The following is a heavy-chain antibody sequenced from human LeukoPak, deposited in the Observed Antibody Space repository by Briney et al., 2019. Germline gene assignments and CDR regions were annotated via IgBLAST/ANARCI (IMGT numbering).Heavy chain of an antibody. Sequence: GGSLRLSCAASGFTFSSHAMSWVRQAPGKGLEWVSAISGSGGSTYYADSVKGRFTIPRDNSKNTLYLQMNSLRAEDTAVYYCAKVGSGSYSFGYWGQGTLVTVSS. CDR3: AKVGSGSYSFGY. CDR2: ISGSGGST. D-gene: IGHD1-26*01. V-gene: IGHV3-23*01. CDR1: GFTFSSHA. J-gene: IGHJ4*02.